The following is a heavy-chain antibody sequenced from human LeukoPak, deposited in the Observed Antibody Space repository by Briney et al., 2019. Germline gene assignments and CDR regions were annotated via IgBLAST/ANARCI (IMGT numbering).Heavy chain of an antibody. CDR1: GFTFSSYG. D-gene: IGHD6-19*01. CDR2: ISYDGSNK. Sequence: GGSLRLSCAASGFTFSSYGMHWVRQAPGKGLEWVAVISYDGSNKYYADSVKGRLTISRDNSKNTLYLQMNSLRAEDTAVYYCARGTPSSSGWLYYGMDVWGQGTTVTVSS. CDR3: ARGTPSSSGWLYYGMDV. V-gene: IGHV3-30*03. J-gene: IGHJ6*02.